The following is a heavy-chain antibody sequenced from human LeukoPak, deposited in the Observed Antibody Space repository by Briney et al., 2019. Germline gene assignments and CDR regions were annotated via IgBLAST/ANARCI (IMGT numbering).Heavy chain of an antibody. Sequence: SETLCLTCTVSGGSISSYYWSWIRQPAGKGLEWIGRIYTSGSTNYNPSLKSRVTMSVDTSKNQFSLKLSSVTAADTAVYYCARDDSGYDFGWFDPWGQGTLVTVSS. CDR1: GGSISSYY. V-gene: IGHV4-4*07. D-gene: IGHD5-12*01. J-gene: IGHJ5*02. CDR2: IYTSGST. CDR3: ARDDSGYDFGWFDP.